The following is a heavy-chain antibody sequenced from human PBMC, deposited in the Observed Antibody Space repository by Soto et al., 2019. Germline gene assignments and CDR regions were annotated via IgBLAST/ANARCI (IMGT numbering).Heavy chain of an antibody. D-gene: IGHD6-13*01. Sequence: SETLSLTCTVSGCYVSSGSYYWSWIRQPPGKGLEWIGYIYYSGSTNYNPSLKSRVTISVDTSKNQFSLKLSSVTAADTAVYYCARDERYSSSWYYFDYWGQGTLVTVSS. CDR1: GCYVSSGSYY. J-gene: IGHJ4*02. CDR3: ARDERYSSSWYYFDY. CDR2: IYYSGST. V-gene: IGHV4-61*01.